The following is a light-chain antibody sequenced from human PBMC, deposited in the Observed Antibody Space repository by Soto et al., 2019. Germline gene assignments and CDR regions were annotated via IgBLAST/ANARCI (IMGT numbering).Light chain of an antibody. CDR1: QTVTSGY. V-gene: IGKV3-20*01. J-gene: IGKJ1*01. CDR3: QQYGSSRT. CDR2: GAS. Sequence: EIVLTQSPDTLSLSPGERATLSCRASQTVTSGYLAWYQQKPGQAPRLLIYGASTRATGFPARFSGSGSGTEFTLTISRLEPEDFAVYYCQQYGSSRTFGQGTKVDI.